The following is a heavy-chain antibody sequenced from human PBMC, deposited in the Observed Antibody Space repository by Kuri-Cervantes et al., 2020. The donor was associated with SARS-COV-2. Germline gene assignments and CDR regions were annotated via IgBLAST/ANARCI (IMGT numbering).Heavy chain of an antibody. D-gene: IGHD1-1*01. CDR3: AKDPSGSRNYYYYYMDV. Sequence: GGSLRLSCAASGFTFSSYGMHWVRQAPGKGLEWVAVIWYDGSNKYYADSVKGRFTISRDNSKNTLYLQMNSLRAEDTAVYYCAKDPSGSRNYYYYYMDVWGKGTTVTVSS. CDR2: IWYDGSNK. V-gene: IGHV3-33*06. CDR1: GFTFSSYG. J-gene: IGHJ6*03.